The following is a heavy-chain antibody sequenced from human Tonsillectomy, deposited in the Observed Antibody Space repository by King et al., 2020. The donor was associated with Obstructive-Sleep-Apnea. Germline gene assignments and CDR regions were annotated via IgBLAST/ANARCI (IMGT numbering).Heavy chain of an antibody. Sequence: VQLVESGGGVVQPGGSLRLSCAASGFTFSSSGMHWVRQAPGKGLEWVTFIRDDGSNEYYADSVKGRFSVSRDNSKNTLFLQMNNLSAEDTAAYYCAKDNSNWSFDYWGQGILVTVSS. J-gene: IGHJ4*02. V-gene: IGHV3-30*02. CDR2: IRDDGSNE. D-gene: IGHD6-6*01. CDR1: GFTFSSSG. CDR3: AKDNSNWSFDY.